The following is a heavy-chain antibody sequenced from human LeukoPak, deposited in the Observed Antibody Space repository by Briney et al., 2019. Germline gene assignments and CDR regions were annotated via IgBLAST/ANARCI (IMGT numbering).Heavy chain of an antibody. Sequence: GGSLRLSCAASGFTFDDYGLSWVRQAPGKGLEWVSGINWNGGSTGYADSVKGRFTISRDNAKKSLYLQMHSLRAEDTAVYYCSAGEGYYDSSDYYSAWAFNIWGQGTMVTVSS. CDR1: GFTFDDYG. CDR2: INWNGGST. V-gene: IGHV3-20*04. CDR3: SAGEGYYDSSDYYSAWAFNI. J-gene: IGHJ3*02. D-gene: IGHD3-22*01.